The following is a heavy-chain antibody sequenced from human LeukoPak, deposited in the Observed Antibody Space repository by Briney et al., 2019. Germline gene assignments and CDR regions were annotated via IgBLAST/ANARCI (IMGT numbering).Heavy chain of an antibody. CDR1: GYTFTXYY. J-gene: IGHJ3*02. V-gene: IGHV1-46*01. CDR3: ARGYSIARAHGAFDI. CDR2: INPSGGST. D-gene: IGHD2-15*01. Sequence: AXVKVSCKASGYTFTXYYMHWVRQAPGQGLEWMGIINPSGGSTSYAQKFQGRVTMTRDTSTSTVYMELSGLRSEDTAVYYCARGYSIARAHGAFDIWGQGTMVTVSS.